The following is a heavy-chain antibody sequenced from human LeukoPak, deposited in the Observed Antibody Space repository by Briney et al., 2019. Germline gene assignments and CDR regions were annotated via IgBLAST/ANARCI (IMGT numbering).Heavy chain of an antibody. CDR1: GGSMRSYY. J-gene: IGHJ5*02. Sequence: PSETLSLTCTVSGGSMRSYYWSWIRQPPGKGLEWIGYVYYSGSFNYNPSLKSRLTISVDTSKKYFSLRLTSVTAADTAVYYCARHSNSAVIIGDWFDPWGQGTLVTVSS. D-gene: IGHD3-10*01. CDR3: ARHSNSAVIIGDWFDP. CDR2: VYYSGSF. V-gene: IGHV4-59*08.